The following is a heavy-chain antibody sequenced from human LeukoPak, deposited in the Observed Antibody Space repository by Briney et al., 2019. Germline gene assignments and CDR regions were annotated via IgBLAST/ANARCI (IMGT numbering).Heavy chain of an antibody. Sequence: SVKVSCKASGGTFSSYAISWVRQAPGQGLEWMGGIIPIFGTANYAQKFQGRVTITRDTSASTAYMELSSLRSEDTAVYYCARGLRQQLVLMWWFDPWGQGTLVTVSS. V-gene: IGHV1-69*05. D-gene: IGHD6-13*01. J-gene: IGHJ5*02. CDR2: IIPIFGTA. CDR3: ARGLRQQLVLMWWFDP. CDR1: GGTFSSYA.